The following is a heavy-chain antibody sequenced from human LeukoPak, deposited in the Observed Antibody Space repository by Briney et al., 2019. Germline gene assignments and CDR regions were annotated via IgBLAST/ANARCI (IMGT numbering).Heavy chain of an antibody. CDR1: GFTFSSYA. Sequence: PGGSLRLSCAASGFTFSSYAMSWVRQAPGKGLKWVSAISGSGGSTYYADSVKGRFTISRDNSKNTLYLQMNSLRAEDTAVYYCARDHQRAVDTAMVTGDYWGQGTLVTVSS. J-gene: IGHJ4*02. CDR2: ISGSGGST. V-gene: IGHV3-23*01. CDR3: ARDHQRAVDTAMVTGDY. D-gene: IGHD5-18*01.